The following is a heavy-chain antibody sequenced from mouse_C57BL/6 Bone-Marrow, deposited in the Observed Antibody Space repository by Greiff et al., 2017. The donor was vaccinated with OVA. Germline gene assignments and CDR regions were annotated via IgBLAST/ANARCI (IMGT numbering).Heavy chain of an antibody. Sequence: EVMLVESGGGLVQPGGSLSLSCAASGFTFTDYYMSWVRQPPGKALEWLGFIRNKANGYTTEYSASVKGRFTISRDNSQSILYLQMKALRAEDSATYYCARFYYGSSPYYAMDYWGQGTSVTVSS. D-gene: IGHD1-1*01. CDR2: IRNKANGYTT. CDR3: ARFYYGSSPYYAMDY. V-gene: IGHV7-3*01. J-gene: IGHJ4*01. CDR1: GFTFTDYY.